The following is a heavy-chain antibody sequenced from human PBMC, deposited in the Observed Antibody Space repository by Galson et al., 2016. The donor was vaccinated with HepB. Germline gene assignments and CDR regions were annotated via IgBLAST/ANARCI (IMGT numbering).Heavy chain of an antibody. D-gene: IGHD6-13*01. CDR3: AREMGVAAPAVFDY. CDR2: IWSDGSNK. J-gene: IGHJ4*02. Sequence: SLRLSCAASGFTFSSYGMHWVRQAPGKGLEWVALIWSDGSNKYYADSVKGRFTISRDSSKYTLSLQMNSLRAEDTAVYYCAREMGVAAPAVFDYWGQGTLVTVSS. V-gene: IGHV3-33*01. CDR1: GFTFSSYG.